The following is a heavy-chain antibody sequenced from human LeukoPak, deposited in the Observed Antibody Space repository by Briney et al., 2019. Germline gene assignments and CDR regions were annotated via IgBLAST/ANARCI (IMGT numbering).Heavy chain of an antibody. CDR1: GHTFTGYY. D-gene: IGHD6-6*01. CDR2: INPNSGGT. J-gene: IGHJ4*02. V-gene: IGHV1-2*02. CDR3: ARGRRGSSFTSFDY. Sequence: ASVKVACKASGHTFTGYYMHWVRQAPGQGLEWMGWINPNSGGTNYAQKFQGRVTMTRDTSISTAYMELSRLRSDDTAVYYCARGRRGSSFTSFDYWGQGTLVTVSS.